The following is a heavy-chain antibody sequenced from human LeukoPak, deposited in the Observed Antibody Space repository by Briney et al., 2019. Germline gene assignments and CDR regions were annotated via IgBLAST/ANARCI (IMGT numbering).Heavy chain of an antibody. CDR3: AKDYPEIFTFGGPRYPVDTFDY. D-gene: IGHD2-15*01. CDR1: GFTFSSCA. J-gene: IGHJ4*02. CDR2: ISGSGGST. Sequence: GGSLRLSCAASGFTFSSCAMSWVRQAPGKGLEWVSAISGSGGSTYYADSVKGRFAISRDNSKNTPYLQMNSLRAEDTAVYYCAKDYPEIFTFGGPRYPVDTFDYWGQGTLVTVSS. V-gene: IGHV3-23*01.